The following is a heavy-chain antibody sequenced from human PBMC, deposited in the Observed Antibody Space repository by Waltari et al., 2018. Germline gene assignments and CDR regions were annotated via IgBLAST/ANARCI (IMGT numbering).Heavy chain of an antibody. CDR1: GYSFKAYY. V-gene: IGHV1-2*02. CDR3: ARVLMTDACDI. Sequence: QVPLVQSGAEVKKPGASVKVSCKAAGYSFKAYYIHWVRQAPGQGLEWMGWINPKNGVRKFTQKFQGRVTLTRDTTISTAYMELSSLRSDDTAVYYCARVLMTDACDIWGPGTMFTVSS. CDR2: INPKNGVR. J-gene: IGHJ3*02.